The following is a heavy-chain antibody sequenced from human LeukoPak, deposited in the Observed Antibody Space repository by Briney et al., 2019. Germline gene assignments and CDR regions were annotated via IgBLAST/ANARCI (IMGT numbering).Heavy chain of an antibody. Sequence: GGSLRLSCAASGFTFSSYTMHWVRQAPGKGLEWVAVMSYDGGDKYYAESVKGRFTISRDNSRTTVYLQMNSLRAEDTAVYYCARGSRWLQLGPFDYWGQGTLVTVSS. CDR1: GFTFSSYT. CDR3: ARGSRWLQLGPFDY. J-gene: IGHJ4*02. V-gene: IGHV3-30*04. CDR2: MSYDGGDK. D-gene: IGHD5-24*01.